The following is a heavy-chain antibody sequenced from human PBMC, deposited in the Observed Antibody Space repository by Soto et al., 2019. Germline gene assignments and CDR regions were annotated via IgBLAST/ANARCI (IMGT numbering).Heavy chain of an antibody. V-gene: IGHV2-5*02. CDR2: IYWDDDK. CDR1: GFSLSTSGVG. Sequence: SGPTLVNPTQTLTLTCTFSGFSLSTSGVGVGWIRQPPGKALEWLALIYWDDDKRYSPSLKSRLTITKDTSKNQVVLTMTNMDPVDTATYYCAHYYYDSSGPLPLDAFDIWGQGTMVTVSS. D-gene: IGHD3-22*01. J-gene: IGHJ3*02. CDR3: AHYYYDSSGPLPLDAFDI.